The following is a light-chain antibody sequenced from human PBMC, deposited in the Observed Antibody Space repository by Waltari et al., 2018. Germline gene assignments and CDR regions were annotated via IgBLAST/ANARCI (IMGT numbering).Light chain of an antibody. Sequence: AIRMTQSPSSLSASPGDRVTITCRASQGISTYLAWYQQKPGEAPKLLMYSASTLQSGVPSRFSGSGSGTDFTLTISCLQSEDFATYYCQQYYSYPRTFGPGTKVEV. J-gene: IGKJ1*01. CDR1: QGISTY. V-gene: IGKV1-8*01. CDR2: SAS. CDR3: QQYYSYPRT.